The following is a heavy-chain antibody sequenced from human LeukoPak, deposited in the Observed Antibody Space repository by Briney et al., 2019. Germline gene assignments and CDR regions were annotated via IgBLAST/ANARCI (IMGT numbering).Heavy chain of an antibody. CDR3: ARGMGGSEGMDV. J-gene: IGHJ6*02. Sequence: PGGSLRLSCAASGFTFSSYDMHWVRQVTGKGLEWVSAIGTAGDTYYPGSVKGRFTISRENAENSLYLQMNSLRAGDTAVYYCARGMGGSEGMDVWGQGTTVTVSS. CDR1: GFTFSSYD. D-gene: IGHD3-10*01. CDR2: IGTAGDT. V-gene: IGHV3-13*01.